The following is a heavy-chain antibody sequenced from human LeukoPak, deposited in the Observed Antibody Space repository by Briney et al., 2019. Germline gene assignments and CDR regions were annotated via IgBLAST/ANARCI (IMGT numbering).Heavy chain of an antibody. CDR2: INHSGST. CDR3: ARVNAVSWDY. V-gene: IGHV4-34*01. D-gene: IGHD3-10*01. CDR1: GGSFSGYY. Sequence: SETLSLTCAVYGGSFSGYYWSWIRQPPGKGLEWIGEINHSGSTNYNPSLKSRATISVDTSKNQFSLKLSSVTAADTAVYYCARVNAVSWDYWGQGTLVTVSS. J-gene: IGHJ4*02.